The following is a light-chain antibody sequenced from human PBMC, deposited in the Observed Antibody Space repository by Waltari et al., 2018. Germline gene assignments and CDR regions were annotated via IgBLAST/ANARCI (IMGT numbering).Light chain of an antibody. CDR3: QQTYKSPPT. V-gene: IGKV1-39*01. J-gene: IGKJ3*01. CDR1: HYIANF. CDR2: DAS. Sequence: DVLVTQSPSSLSASVGDRVTITCRASHYIANFLNWYQHMPGKAPRLLIHDASTLQPGVSPRFSGSTSGTDFILTIDNLHPEDFATYYCQQTYKSPPTFGPGTKV.